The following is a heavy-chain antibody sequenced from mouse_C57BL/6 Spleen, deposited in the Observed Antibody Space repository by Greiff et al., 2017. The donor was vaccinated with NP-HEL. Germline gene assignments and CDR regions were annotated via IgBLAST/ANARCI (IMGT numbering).Heavy chain of an antibody. V-gene: IGHV1-42*01. CDR2: INPSTGGT. J-gene: IGHJ2*01. Sequence: EVQLQQSGPELVKPGASVKISCKASGYSFTGYYMNWVKQSPEKSLEWIGEINPSTGGTTYNQKFKAKATLTVDKSSSTAYMQLKSLTSEDSAVYYFARLSHLDYFDYWGQGTTLTVSS. CDR1: GYSFTGYY. CDR3: ARLSHLDYFDY.